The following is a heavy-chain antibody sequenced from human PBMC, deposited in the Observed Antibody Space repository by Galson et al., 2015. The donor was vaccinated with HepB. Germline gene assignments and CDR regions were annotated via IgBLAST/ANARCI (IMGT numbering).Heavy chain of an antibody. CDR2: IKQDGREK. J-gene: IGHJ4*02. CDR1: GFNSSTFW. D-gene: IGHD1-26*01. Sequence: SLRLSCAGSGFNSSTFWMSWVRQAPGKGLEWVANIKQDGREKYYVSPVKGRFTISRDNAGNSLYLQMNSLRGEDTALYYCARSSGGYFDSWGQGILVTVSS. V-gene: IGHV3-7*01. CDR3: ARSSGGYFDS.